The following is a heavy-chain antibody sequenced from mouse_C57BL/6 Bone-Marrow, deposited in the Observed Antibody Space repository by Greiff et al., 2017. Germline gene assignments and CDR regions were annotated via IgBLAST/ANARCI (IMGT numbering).Heavy chain of an antibody. J-gene: IGHJ3*01. D-gene: IGHD1-1*01. CDR2: ISSGGSYT. Sequence: EVQVVESGGDLVKPGGSLKLSCAASGFTFSSYGMSWVRQTPDKRLEWVATISSGGSYTYYPDSVKGRFTISRDNAKNTLYLQMSILKSEATAMYYCASHVPTVVEVRFAYWGQGTLVTVSA. CDR3: ASHVPTVVEVRFAY. V-gene: IGHV5-6*01. CDR1: GFTFSSYG.